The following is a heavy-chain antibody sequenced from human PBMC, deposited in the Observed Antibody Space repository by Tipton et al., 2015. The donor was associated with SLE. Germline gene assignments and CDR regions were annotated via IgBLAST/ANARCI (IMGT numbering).Heavy chain of an antibody. J-gene: IGHJ6*02. V-gene: IGHV3-21*03. CDR3: ARDNNDILTGYYRGMDV. D-gene: IGHD3-9*01. CDR2: ISSSSSYI. Sequence: GSLRLSCAASGFTFSSYSMNWVRQAPGKGLEWVSSISSSSSYIYYADSVKGRFTISRDNAKNSLYLQMNSLRAEDTAVYYCARDNNDILTGYYRGMDVWGQGTTVTVSS. CDR1: GFTFSSYS.